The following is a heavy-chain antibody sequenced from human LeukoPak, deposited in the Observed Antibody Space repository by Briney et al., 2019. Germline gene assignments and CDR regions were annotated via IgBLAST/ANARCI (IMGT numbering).Heavy chain of an antibody. J-gene: IGHJ6*03. Sequence: PGGSLRLSCAASGFTFSSYGMSWVRQAPGKGLEWVSAISGSGGSTYYADSVKGRFTISRDNAKNSLYLQMNSLRAEDTAVYYCARIDYGARHCYYYMDVWGKGTTVTISS. V-gene: IGHV3-23*01. CDR2: ISGSGGST. D-gene: IGHD4-17*01. CDR1: GFTFSSYG. CDR3: ARIDYGARHCYYYMDV.